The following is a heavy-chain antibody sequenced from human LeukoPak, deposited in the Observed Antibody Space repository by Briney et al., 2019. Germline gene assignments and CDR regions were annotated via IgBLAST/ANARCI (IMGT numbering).Heavy chain of an antibody. CDR1: GYTFTSYD. Sequence: ASVTVSCKSSGYTFTSYDINWVRQATGQGLEWMGWMNPNSGNTGYAQKFQGRVTMTRNTSISTAYMELSSLRSEDTAVYYCARLYVWGSYRRFDYWGQGTLVTVSS. CDR3: ARLYVWGSYRRFDY. D-gene: IGHD3-16*02. CDR2: MNPNSGNT. J-gene: IGHJ4*02. V-gene: IGHV1-8*01.